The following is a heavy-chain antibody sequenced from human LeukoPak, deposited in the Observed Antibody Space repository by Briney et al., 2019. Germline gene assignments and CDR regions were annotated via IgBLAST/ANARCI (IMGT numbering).Heavy chain of an antibody. V-gene: IGHV3-53*01. CDR1: GFTVSSNY. CDR2: IYSGGST. Sequence: GGSLRLSCAASGFTVSSNYMSWVRQAPGKGLEWVSVIYSGGSTYYADSVKGRFTISRDNSKNTLYLQMNSLRAEDTAVYYCARVGWLHSDWFDPWGQGTLVTVSS. CDR3: ARVGWLHSDWFDP. J-gene: IGHJ5*02. D-gene: IGHD5-12*01.